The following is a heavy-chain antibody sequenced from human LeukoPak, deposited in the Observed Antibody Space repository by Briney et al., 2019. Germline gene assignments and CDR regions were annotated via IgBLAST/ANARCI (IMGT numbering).Heavy chain of an antibody. J-gene: IGHJ4*02. V-gene: IGHV1-18*01. CDR2: ISAYNGNT. D-gene: IGHD3-9*01. CDR1: GYTFTSYD. CDR3: ARDRGGYYDILTGYLD. Sequence: ASVKVSCKASGYTFTSYDMNWVRQAPGQGLEWMGWISAYNGNTNYAQKLQGRVTMTTDTSTSTAYMELRSLRSDDTAVYYCARDRGGYYDILTGYLDWGLGTLVTVSS.